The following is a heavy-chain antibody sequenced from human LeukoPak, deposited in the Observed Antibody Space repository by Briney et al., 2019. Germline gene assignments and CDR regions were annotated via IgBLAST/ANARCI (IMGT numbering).Heavy chain of an antibody. Sequence: ASVKVSRKASVYIFTNYYMHWVRQAPGQGLEWMGIINPSGGSTSYAQKFQGRVTMTTDSPTSTVYLELSSLRSEDTAMYYCARDRSSGWYPLDYWGQGTLVTVSS. CDR2: INPSGGST. D-gene: IGHD6-13*01. CDR3: ARDRSSGWYPLDY. J-gene: IGHJ4*02. CDR1: VYIFTNYY. V-gene: IGHV1-46*01.